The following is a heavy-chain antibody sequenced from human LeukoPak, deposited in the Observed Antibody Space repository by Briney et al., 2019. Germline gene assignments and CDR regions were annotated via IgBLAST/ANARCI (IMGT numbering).Heavy chain of an antibody. D-gene: IGHD6-19*01. J-gene: IGHJ4*02. Sequence: GGSLRLSCAASGFTFSSYAMSWVRQAPGKGLEWVSAIRGSGDRTHYADSVKGRFTISRDNSKNTLYLQMNSLRAEDTAVYYCASGSSGWHFDYWGQGTLVTVSS. CDR2: IRGSGDRT. CDR3: ASGSSGWHFDY. V-gene: IGHV3-23*01. CDR1: GFTFSSYA.